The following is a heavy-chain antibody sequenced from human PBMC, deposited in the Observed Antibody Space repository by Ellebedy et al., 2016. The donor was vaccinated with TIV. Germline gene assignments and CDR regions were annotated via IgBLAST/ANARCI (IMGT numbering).Heavy chain of an antibody. V-gene: IGHV4-39*01. D-gene: IGHD3-3*01. CDR1: GGSISSYY. CDR2: IYYSGST. J-gene: IGHJ6*03. Sequence: SETLSLXXTVSGGSISSYYWSWIRQPPGKGLEWIGSIYYSGSTYYNPSLKSRVTISVDTSKNQFSLKLSSVTAADTAVYYCARQDYDFWSGAGYMDVWGKGTTVTVSS. CDR3: ARQDYDFWSGAGYMDV.